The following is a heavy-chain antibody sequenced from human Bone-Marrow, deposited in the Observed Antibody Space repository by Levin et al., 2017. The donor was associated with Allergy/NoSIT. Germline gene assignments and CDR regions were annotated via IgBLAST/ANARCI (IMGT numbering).Heavy chain of an antibody. J-gene: IGHJ3*02. CDR3: ARTELWFGERDAFDI. D-gene: IGHD3-10*01. CDR2: IYSGGST. V-gene: IGHV3-53*01. CDR1: GFTVSSNY. Sequence: GGSLRLSCAASGFTVSSNYMSWVRQAPGKGLEWVSVIYSGGSTYYADSVKGRFTISRDNSKNTLYLQMNSLRAEDTAVYYCARTELWFGERDAFDIWGQGTMVTVSS.